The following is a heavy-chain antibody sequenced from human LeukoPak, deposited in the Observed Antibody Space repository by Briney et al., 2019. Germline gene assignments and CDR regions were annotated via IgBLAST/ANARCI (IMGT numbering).Heavy chain of an antibody. CDR1: GFTFSSYA. CDR3: ANLPIQWLVPPSFDY. CDR2: ISXXGXST. D-gene: IGHD6-19*01. Sequence: PGGSLRLSCAASGFTFSSYAXXXVRQAXGXXXXXXXXISXXGXSTXXADSVKGRXXXSRDNSKNTLYLQMNSLRAADTAVYYCANLPIQWLVPPSFDYWGQGTLVTVSS. J-gene: IGHJ4*02. V-gene: IGHV3-23*01.